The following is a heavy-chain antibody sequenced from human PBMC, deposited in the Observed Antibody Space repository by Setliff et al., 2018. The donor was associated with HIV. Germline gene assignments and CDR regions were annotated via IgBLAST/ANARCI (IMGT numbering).Heavy chain of an antibody. CDR2: INSDGSVT. CDR3: ARVDDDYVWARTYFDY. D-gene: IGHD3-16*01. J-gene: IGHJ4*02. V-gene: IGHV3-74*01. Sequence: GESLKISCAASGFTFSTYWMHWVRQSPGKGLVWVSRINSDGSVTNYADSVKGRYTISRDNAKNKLYLQMSSLRADDTAVYYCARVDDDYVWARTYFDYWGQGSLVTVSS. CDR1: GFTFSTYW.